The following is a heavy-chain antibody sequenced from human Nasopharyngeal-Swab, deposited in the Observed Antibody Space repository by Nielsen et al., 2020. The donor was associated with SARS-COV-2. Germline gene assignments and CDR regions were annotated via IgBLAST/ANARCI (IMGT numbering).Heavy chain of an antibody. Sequence: GESLKISCAASGFTVSSKYMSWVRQAPGKGLEWVSVIYSGGSTYYADSVKGRFTISRDNSKNTLYLQMNSLRAEDTAVYYCARDRGGPFDYWGQGTLVTVSS. D-gene: IGHD2-15*01. CDR2: IYSGGST. V-gene: IGHV3-53*01. CDR3: ARDRGGPFDY. J-gene: IGHJ4*02. CDR1: GFTVSSKY.